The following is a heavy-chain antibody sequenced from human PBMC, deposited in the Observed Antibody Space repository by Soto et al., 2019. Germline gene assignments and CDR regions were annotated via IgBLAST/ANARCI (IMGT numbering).Heavy chain of an antibody. Sequence: TSETLSLTCAVYGGSFGGYYWSWIRQPPGKGLEWIGEINHSGSTNYNPSLKSRVTISVDTSKNQFSLKLSSVTAADTAVYYCARGHHCSSTSCNIEEGVYYFDYWGQGTLVTVSS. J-gene: IGHJ4*02. CDR1: GGSFGGYY. CDR3: ARGHHCSSTSCNIEEGVYYFDY. V-gene: IGHV4-34*01. CDR2: INHSGST. D-gene: IGHD2-2*02.